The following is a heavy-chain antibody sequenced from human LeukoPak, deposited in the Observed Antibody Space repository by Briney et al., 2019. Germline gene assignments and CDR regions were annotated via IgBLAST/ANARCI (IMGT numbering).Heavy chain of an antibody. J-gene: IGHJ4*02. CDR1: GGSISSGGYY. CDR3: ARDSSGYYFSY. V-gene: IGHV4-31*03. CDR2: IYYSGST. Sequence: SQTLSLTCTVSGGSISSGGYYWSWIRQYPGKGLEWIGYIYYSGSTYYNPSLKSRVTISVDTSKNQFSLKLSSVTAADTAVYYCARDSSGYYFSYWGQGTLVTVSS. D-gene: IGHD3-22*01.